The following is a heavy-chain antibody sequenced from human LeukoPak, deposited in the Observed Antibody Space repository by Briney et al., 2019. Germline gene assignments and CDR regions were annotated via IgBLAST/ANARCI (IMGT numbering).Heavy chain of an antibody. CDR1: GYTFTGYY. Sequence: ASVKVSCKASGYTFTGYYMHWVRQAPGQGLEWMGWINPNSGGTNYAQKFQGRVTMTRDTSISTAYMELRSLRSDDTAVYYCARGYCSSTSCHTDYYYMDVWGKGTTVTISS. V-gene: IGHV1-2*02. D-gene: IGHD2-2*02. J-gene: IGHJ6*03. CDR3: ARGYCSSTSCHTDYYYMDV. CDR2: INPNSGGT.